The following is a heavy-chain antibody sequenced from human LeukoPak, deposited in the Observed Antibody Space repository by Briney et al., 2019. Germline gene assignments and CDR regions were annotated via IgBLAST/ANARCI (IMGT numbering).Heavy chain of an antibody. Sequence: GGSLRPSCAASGFTFTSYSMNWVRQAPGKGLEWVSTISGGGGSTYYADSVKGRFTISRDNSKNTLYLQVNSLRAEDTAVYYCAKGGKWDVTPFDYWGQGTLVTVSS. CDR3: AKGGKWDVTPFDY. V-gene: IGHV3-23*01. D-gene: IGHD1-26*01. CDR1: GFTFTSYS. J-gene: IGHJ4*02. CDR2: ISGGGGST.